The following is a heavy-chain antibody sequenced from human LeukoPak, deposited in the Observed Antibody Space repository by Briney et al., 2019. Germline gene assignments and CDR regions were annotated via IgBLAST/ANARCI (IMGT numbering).Heavy chain of an antibody. CDR3: ARDRAAAGP. CDR1: GFTFSNYW. CDR2: IKEDGTEK. D-gene: IGHD6-13*01. Sequence: GGSLRLSCAASGFTFSNYWMSWVRQAPGKGLEWVANIKEDGTEKNYVDSVRGRFTISRDAFKKSLYLEMNRLRAEDTAVYYCARDRAAAGPWGQGTLVTVSS. V-gene: IGHV3-7*01. J-gene: IGHJ5*02.